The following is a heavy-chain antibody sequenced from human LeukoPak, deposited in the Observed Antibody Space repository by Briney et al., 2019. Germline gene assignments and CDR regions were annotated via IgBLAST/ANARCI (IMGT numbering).Heavy chain of an antibody. CDR3: ATSGSRLIEFDY. CDR1: GGSISSSSYY. Sequence: SETLSLTCTVSGGSISSSSYYWGWIRQPPGKGLEWIGSIYYSGSTYYNPSLKSRVTISVDTSKNQFSLKLSSVTAADTAVYYCATSGSRLIEFDYGGQGTLVPVSS. J-gene: IGHJ4*02. D-gene: IGHD6-19*01. CDR2: IYYSGST. V-gene: IGHV4-39*07.